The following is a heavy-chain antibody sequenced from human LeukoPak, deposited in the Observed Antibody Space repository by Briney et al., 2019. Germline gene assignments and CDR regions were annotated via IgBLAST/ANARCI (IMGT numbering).Heavy chain of an antibody. CDR1: GGSISSGSYY. CDR2: IYTSRST. D-gene: IGHD3-22*01. V-gene: IGHV4-61*02. Sequence: PSETLSLTCTVSGGSISSGSYYWSWIRQPAGKGLEWIVRIYTSRSTNYNPSLKSRVNISVDTSKNQFSLKLSSVTAADTAVYYGAGGRYYYDSSGPHPDYWGQGTLVSVSS. CDR3: AGGRYYYDSSGPHPDY. J-gene: IGHJ4*02.